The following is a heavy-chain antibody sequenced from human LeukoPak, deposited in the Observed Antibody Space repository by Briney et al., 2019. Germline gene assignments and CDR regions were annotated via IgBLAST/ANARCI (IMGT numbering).Heavy chain of an antibody. Sequence: ASVKVSCKASGGTFSSYAISWVRQAPGQGLEWMGWINPNSGGTNYAQKFQGRVTVTRDTSISTAYMELSRLRSDDTAVYYCARGLPVAARSEEKNWFDPWGQGTLVTVSS. CDR1: GGTFSSYA. CDR3: ARGLPVAARSEEKNWFDP. CDR2: INPNSGGT. J-gene: IGHJ5*02. D-gene: IGHD6-6*01. V-gene: IGHV1-2*02.